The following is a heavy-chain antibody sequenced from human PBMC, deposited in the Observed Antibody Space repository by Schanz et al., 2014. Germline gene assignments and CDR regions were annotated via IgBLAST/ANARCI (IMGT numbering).Heavy chain of an antibody. J-gene: IGHJ4*02. CDR3: VRDYNWGFDN. CDR1: GFSFSDYS. V-gene: IGHV3-48*02. D-gene: IGHD7-27*01. Sequence: VHLVESGGGLVKPGGSLRLSCAASGFSFSDYSMNWVRQAPGKGLEWISYIKISGDVFYTDSVKGRFTISRDNAKSSLYLQMSSLRDEDTAIYYCVRDYNWGFDNWGQGTLVTVSS. CDR2: IKISGDV.